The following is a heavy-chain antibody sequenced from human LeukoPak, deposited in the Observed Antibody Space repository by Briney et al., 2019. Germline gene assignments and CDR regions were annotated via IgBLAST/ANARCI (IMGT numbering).Heavy chain of an antibody. V-gene: IGHV3-30*18. CDR1: GFTFSGHA. J-gene: IGHJ4*02. Sequence: GGSLRLSCAASGFTFSGHAMVWVRQGPGKGLEWVPFISYDGSSSVYADSVMGRFAISRDNSKNTVDLQINSLRYEDTAIYYCAKDWGQRGVGASLGHWGQGTLVIVSS. CDR2: ISYDGSSS. D-gene: IGHD1-26*01. CDR3: AKDWGQRGVGASLGH.